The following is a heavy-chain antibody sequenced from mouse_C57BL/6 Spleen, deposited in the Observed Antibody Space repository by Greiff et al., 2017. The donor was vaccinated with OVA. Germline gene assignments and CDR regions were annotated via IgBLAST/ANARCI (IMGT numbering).Heavy chain of an antibody. CDR1: GYAFSSYW. D-gene: IGHD1-3*01. CDR3: ARWGSSGIYAMDY. CDR2: IYPGDGDT. J-gene: IGHJ4*01. V-gene: IGHV1-80*01. Sequence: QVQLQQSGAELVKPGASVKISCKASGYAFSSYWMNWVKQRPGKGLEWIGQIYPGDGDTNYNGKFKGKATLTADKSSSTAYMQLSSLTSEDSAVYFCARWGSSGIYAMDYWGQGTSVTVSS.